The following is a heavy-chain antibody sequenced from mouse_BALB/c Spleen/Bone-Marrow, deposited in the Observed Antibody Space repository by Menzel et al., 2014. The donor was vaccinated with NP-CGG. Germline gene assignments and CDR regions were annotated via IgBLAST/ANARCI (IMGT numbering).Heavy chain of an antibody. Sequence: VQLQQSGPGLVKPSQTVSLTCTVTGISITTGNYRWSWIRQFPGNKLEWIGYIYYSGTITYSPSLTIRTTITRDTSKNQFFLEMNSLTAEDTATYYCARYGNYFDYWGQGTTLTVSS. J-gene: IGHJ2*01. V-gene: IGHV3-5*02. CDR3: ARYGNYFDY. D-gene: IGHD2-1*01. CDR1: GISITTGNYR. CDR2: IYYSGTI.